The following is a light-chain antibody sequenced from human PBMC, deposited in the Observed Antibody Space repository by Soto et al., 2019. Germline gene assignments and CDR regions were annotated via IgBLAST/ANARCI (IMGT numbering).Light chain of an antibody. CDR1: QSVGSS. CDR3: QHYGSSPIT. V-gene: IGKV3-20*01. Sequence: EIVLTQSPGTLSLSPGDRATLSCRASQSVGSSLAWYQQKPGQPPRLLISGASSRATGIPDRFSGSGSGTDFTLTVTRVEPEDFALYYCQHYGSSPITFGQGTRLEMK. CDR2: GAS. J-gene: IGKJ5*01.